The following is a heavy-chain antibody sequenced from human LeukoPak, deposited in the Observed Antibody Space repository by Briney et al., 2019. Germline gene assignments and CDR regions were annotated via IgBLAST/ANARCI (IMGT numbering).Heavy chain of an antibody. J-gene: IGHJ4*02. D-gene: IGHD6-25*01. V-gene: IGHV4-59*08. CDR3: ARGFSGPSATGFDY. Sequence: PSETLSLTCSVSGVSVSSYSWSWIRQPPGKGLEYFGHISDSGSTTYNPSLQSRVSISVDTSKNQFSLKLSSVTAADTAVYYCARGFSGPSATGFDYWGQGTLVTVSS. CDR2: ISDSGST. CDR1: GVSVSSYS.